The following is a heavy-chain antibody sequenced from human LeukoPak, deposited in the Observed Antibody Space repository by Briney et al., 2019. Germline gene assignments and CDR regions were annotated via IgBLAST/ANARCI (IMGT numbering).Heavy chain of an antibody. D-gene: IGHD2-2*02. CDR1: GVTFSSYA. CDR2: ISGRGGST. J-gene: IGHJ4*02. V-gene: IGHV3-23*01. Sequence: GGSLRLSCAASGVTFSSYAMSWVRQAPGKGLEWVSAISGRGGSTYYADSVKGRFTISRDNSKNTLYLQMNSPRAEDTAVYYCARKQHCSSTSCFTGFDYWGQGTLVTVSS. CDR3: ARKQHCSSTSCFTGFDY.